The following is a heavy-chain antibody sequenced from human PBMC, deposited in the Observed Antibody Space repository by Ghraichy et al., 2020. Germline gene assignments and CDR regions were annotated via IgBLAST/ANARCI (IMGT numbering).Heavy chain of an antibody. CDR2: INHSGST. Sequence: SETLSLTCAVYGGSFSGYYWSWIRQPPGKGLEWIGEINHSGSTNYNPSLKSRVTISVDTSKNQFSLKLSSVTAADTAVYYCARGDDYGAYWFDPWGQGTLVTVSS. CDR1: GGSFSGYY. CDR3: ARGDDYGAYWFDP. D-gene: IGHD4-17*01. J-gene: IGHJ5*02. V-gene: IGHV4-34*01.